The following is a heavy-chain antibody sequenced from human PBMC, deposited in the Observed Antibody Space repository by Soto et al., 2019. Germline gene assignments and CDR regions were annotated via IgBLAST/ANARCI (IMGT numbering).Heavy chain of an antibody. Sequence: QITLKESGPTLVKPTQTLTLTCTFSGFSLSTSGVGVGWIRQPPGKALEWLALIYWDDDKRYSPSLKSRLTITKDTSQNQVVLTMTNMDPMDTATYYCAHRLQIAVTGTLDYWGQGTLVTVSS. CDR1: GFSLSTSGVG. J-gene: IGHJ4*02. V-gene: IGHV2-5*02. CDR2: IYWDDDK. CDR3: AHRLQIAVTGTLDY. D-gene: IGHD6-19*01.